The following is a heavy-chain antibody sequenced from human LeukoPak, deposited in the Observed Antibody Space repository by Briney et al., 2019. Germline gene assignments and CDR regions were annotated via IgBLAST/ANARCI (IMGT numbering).Heavy chain of an antibody. CDR2: ISYDGSNK. D-gene: IGHD3-22*01. J-gene: IGHJ4*02. V-gene: IGHV3-30*19. CDR3: ARESSYYDSSGYYFDY. Sequence: PGRSLRLSCAAFGFTFSTYGMHWVRQAPGKGLEWVAVISYDGSNKYYADSVKGRFTISRDNSKNTLYLQMNSLRAEDTAVYYCARESSYYDSSGYYFDYWGQGTLVTVSS. CDR1: GFTFSTYG.